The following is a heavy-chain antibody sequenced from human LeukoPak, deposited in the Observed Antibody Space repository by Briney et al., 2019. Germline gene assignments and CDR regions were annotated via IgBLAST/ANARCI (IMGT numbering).Heavy chain of an antibody. D-gene: IGHD6-6*01. J-gene: IGHJ6*03. Sequence: SETLSLTCAVYGGSLSGYYWSWIRQPPGKGLEWSGEIIHTGSTNYNPSLKSRVTISVDTAKNQFSLKLSSLTAADTAVYCCATGRVAARRGYYYMDVWGKGTTVTVSS. CDR2: IIHTGST. CDR3: ATGRVAARRGYYYMDV. CDR1: GGSLSGYY. V-gene: IGHV4-34*01.